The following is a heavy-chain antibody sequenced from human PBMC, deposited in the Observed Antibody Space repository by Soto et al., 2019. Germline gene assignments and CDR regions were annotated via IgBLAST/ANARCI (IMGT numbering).Heavy chain of an antibody. D-gene: IGHD1-1*01. CDR1: GYSFANYG. CDR2: IYPGDSDT. J-gene: IGHJ4*02. V-gene: IGHV5-51*01. Sequence: PGESLKISCKGSGYSFANYGIAWVRQMPGKGLEWMGIIYPGDSDTRYSPSFQGQVTISADKSISTAYLQWSSLKASDTAMYYCARREMSTIGLDYWGQGTLVTVSS. CDR3: ARREMSTIGLDY.